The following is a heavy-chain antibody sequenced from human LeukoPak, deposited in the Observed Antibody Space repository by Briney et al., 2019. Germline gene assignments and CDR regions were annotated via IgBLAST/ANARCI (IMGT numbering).Heavy chain of an antibody. CDR3: ASGPYDFWSGYAYYFDY. V-gene: IGHV1-69*13. D-gene: IGHD3-3*01. Sequence: SVKVSCKASGGTFSSYAISWLRQAPGQGLEWMGGTIPIFGTANYAQKFQGRVTITADESTSTAYMELSSLRSEDTAVYYCASGPYDFWSGYAYYFDYWGQGTLVTVSS. J-gene: IGHJ4*02. CDR1: GGTFSSYA. CDR2: TIPIFGTA.